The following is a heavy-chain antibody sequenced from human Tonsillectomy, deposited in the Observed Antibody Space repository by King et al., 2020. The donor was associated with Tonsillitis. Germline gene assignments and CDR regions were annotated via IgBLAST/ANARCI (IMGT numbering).Heavy chain of an antibody. D-gene: IGHD3/OR15-3a*01. J-gene: IGHJ6*02. CDR2: IYASGRS. Sequence: QLQESGSGLVKLSQTLSLTCDVSGGFINSGSGVYSWSLILQPPGKGLEVLWYIYASGRSYYNPSLNSRVTISVDRSKNTFSLRLTSVTAADTAVYYCARDRGLVTPYYYGLDVWGQGTTVIVSS. CDR3: ARDRGLVTPYYYGLDV. V-gene: IGHV4-30-2*01. CDR1: GGFINSGSGVYS.